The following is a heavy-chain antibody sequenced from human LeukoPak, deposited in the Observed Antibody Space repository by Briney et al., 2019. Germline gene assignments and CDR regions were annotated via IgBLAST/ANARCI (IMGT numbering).Heavy chain of an antibody. CDR3: ARAAWFGEPFDY. D-gene: IGHD3-10*01. CDR2: ISYDGSNK. CDR1: GFTFSSYA. J-gene: IGHJ4*02. V-gene: IGHV3-30*04. Sequence: GGSLRLSCAASGFTFSSYAMHWVRQAPGKGLEWVAVISYDGSNKYYADSVKGRFTISRGNSKNTLYLQMNSLRAEDTAVYYCARAAWFGEPFDYWGQGTLVTVSS.